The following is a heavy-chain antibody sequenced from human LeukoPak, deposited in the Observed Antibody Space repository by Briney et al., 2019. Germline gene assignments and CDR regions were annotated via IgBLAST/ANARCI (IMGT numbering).Heavy chain of an antibody. CDR3: ARGNFYSGSGSSPLDY. CDR2: INSGGSRT. Sequence: GGSLRLSCAASGFTFNSYWMHWVRQVPGKGLVWVSRINSGGSRTNYVDSAKGRFTISRDNAKNTLFLQMNSLGAEDSAVYYCARGNFYSGSGSSPLDYWGQGTVVTVSS. V-gene: IGHV3-74*01. CDR1: GFTFNSYW. J-gene: IGHJ4*02. D-gene: IGHD3-10*01.